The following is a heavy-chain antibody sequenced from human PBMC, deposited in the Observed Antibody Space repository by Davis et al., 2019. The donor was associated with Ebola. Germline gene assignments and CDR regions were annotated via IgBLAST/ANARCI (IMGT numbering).Heavy chain of an antibody. V-gene: IGHV4-59*11. D-gene: IGHD2-15*01. CDR3: ARLALYCSGGSCDGMDV. CDR2: MYYSGST. Sequence: ETLSLTCTVSGGSISSHYWSWIRQSPGKGLEWIGYMYYSGSTNYNPSLKSRVTISVDTSKNQFSLKLSSVTAADTAVYYCARLALYCSGGSCDGMDVWGQGTTVTVSS. J-gene: IGHJ6*02. CDR1: GGSISSHY.